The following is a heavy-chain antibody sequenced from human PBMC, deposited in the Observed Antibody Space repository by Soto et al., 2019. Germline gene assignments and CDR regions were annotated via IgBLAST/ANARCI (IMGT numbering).Heavy chain of an antibody. J-gene: IGHJ5*02. D-gene: IGHD2-2*01. V-gene: IGHV3-23*01. CDR3: AKDPWGVVVPAASHNWFDP. CDR2: ISGSGGST. Sequence: GGSLRLSCAASGFTFSSYAMSWVRQAPGKGLEWVSAISGSGGSTYYADSVKGRFTISRDNSKNTLYLQMNSLRAEDTAVYYCAKDPWGVVVPAASHNWFDPWGQGTLVTVSS. CDR1: GFTFSSYA.